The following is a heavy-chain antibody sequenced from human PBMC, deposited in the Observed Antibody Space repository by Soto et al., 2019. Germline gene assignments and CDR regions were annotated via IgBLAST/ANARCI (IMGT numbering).Heavy chain of an antibody. J-gene: IGHJ4*02. D-gene: IGHD3-22*01. CDR1: GGSLSSGGYY. Sequence: SETLSLTCTVSGGSLSSGGYYWSWIRQHPGKGLEWIGYISYSGSTYYNPSLKSRVTISVDTSKNQFSLNLSSVTAADTAVYYCARDTGSSGYYLDYWGQGTLVTVSS. CDR2: ISYSGST. CDR3: ARDTGSSGYYLDY. V-gene: IGHV4-31*03.